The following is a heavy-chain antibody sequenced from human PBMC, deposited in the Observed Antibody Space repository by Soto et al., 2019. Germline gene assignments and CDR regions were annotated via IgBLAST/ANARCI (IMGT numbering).Heavy chain of an antibody. V-gene: IGHV3-11*01. Sequence: QVQLVESGGGLVKPGGSLRLSCAASGFTFSNYYMSWIRQAPGKGLEWVSYISHSGSTIHYTDSVKGRFTISRYNAKNELYLKMNSLRADDQAVYFCASAVAIFGVRVKNFAYWGQGTLVTVSS. D-gene: IGHD3-3*02. CDR2: ISHSGSTI. J-gene: IGHJ4*02. CDR3: ASAVAIFGVRVKNFAY. CDR1: GFTFSNYY.